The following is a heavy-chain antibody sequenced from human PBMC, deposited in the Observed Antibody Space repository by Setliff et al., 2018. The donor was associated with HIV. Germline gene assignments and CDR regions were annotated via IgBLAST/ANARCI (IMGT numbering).Heavy chain of an antibody. CDR3: ARGGAFCGRDSCYYLDY. CDR2: IYYSGSA. V-gene: IGHV4-31*01. Sequence: PSETLSLTCTVSGDSIDRSNFFWTWIRQHPGKGLERIGYIYYSGSATYNPSLKSQASISVDTSRNEFSLKLSSVTAADTAVYFCARGGAFCGRDSCYYLDYWGQGNPVTVS. J-gene: IGHJ4*02. D-gene: IGHD2-21*02. CDR1: GDSIDRSNFF.